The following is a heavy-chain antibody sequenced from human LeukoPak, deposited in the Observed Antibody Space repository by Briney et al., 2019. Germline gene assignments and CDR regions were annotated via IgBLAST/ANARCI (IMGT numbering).Heavy chain of an antibody. CDR2: INPNSGGT. D-gene: IGHD6-13*01. CDR1: GFTFTAYH. Sequence: ASVKVSCKASGFTFTAYHMHWVRQAPGQGLEWMGWINPNSGGTNYAQKFQGRVTMTEDTSTDTAYMELSSLRSEDTAVYYCATIRGSSWYFDYWGQGTLVTVSS. V-gene: IGHV1-2*02. J-gene: IGHJ4*02. CDR3: ATIRGSSWYFDY.